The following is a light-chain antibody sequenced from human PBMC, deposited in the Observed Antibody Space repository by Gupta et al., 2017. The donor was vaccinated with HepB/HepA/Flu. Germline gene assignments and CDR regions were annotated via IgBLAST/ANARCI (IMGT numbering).Light chain of an antibody. V-gene: IGLV3-25*03. Sequence: SYELTQPPSVSVSPGQTARITCSGDALPKQYAYWYQQKPGQAPVLVIYKDSERPSGIPERFSGSSSGTTVTLTXSGVQAEDXADYYCQSADSSGTYVVFGGGTKLTXL. CDR3: QSADSSGTYVV. CDR1: ALPKQY. CDR2: KDS. J-gene: IGLJ2*01.